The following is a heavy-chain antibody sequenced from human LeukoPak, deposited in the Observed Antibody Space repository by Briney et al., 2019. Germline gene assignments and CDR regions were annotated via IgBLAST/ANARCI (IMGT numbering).Heavy chain of an antibody. V-gene: IGHV3-48*04. Sequence: GGSLRLSCAASGFTFSTYAMNWVRQAPGKGLEWVSYISLSSGTIYYADSVKGRFTISRDNAKNTVYLEINSLRAEDTAVYYCARGGLFAYYFDYWGQGTLVTVSS. J-gene: IGHJ4*02. CDR1: GFTFSTYA. CDR3: ARGGLFAYYFDY. D-gene: IGHD3-10*02. CDR2: ISLSSGTI.